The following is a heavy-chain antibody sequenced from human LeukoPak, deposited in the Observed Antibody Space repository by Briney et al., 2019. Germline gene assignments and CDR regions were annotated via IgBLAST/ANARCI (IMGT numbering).Heavy chain of an antibody. J-gene: IGHJ4*02. CDR2: ISGSFIAT. V-gene: IGHV3-23*01. D-gene: IGHD6-19*01. CDR1: GFTFSSYA. CDR3: ARSLAVAVHFDY. Sequence: GGSLRLSCAASGFTFSSYAMSWVRQAPGKGLEWVSAISGSFIATYYADSVKGRFTISRDNAKNSLYLQMNSLRAEDTAVYYCARSLAVAVHFDYWGQGTLVTVSS.